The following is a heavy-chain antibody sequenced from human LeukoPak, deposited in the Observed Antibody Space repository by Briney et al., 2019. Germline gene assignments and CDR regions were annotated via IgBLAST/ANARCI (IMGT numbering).Heavy chain of an antibody. CDR2: ISFSGDST. Sequence: GGSLRLSCAASGFRFGNYAMNWVRQAPGKGLEWVSGISFSGDSTYYLDSVKGRFIISRDNSKNTLFLQTNSLRVDDTAVYFCAKDRTLLWSGDLDLWGPGTLVTVSS. D-gene: IGHD2-21*01. CDR1: GFRFGNYA. V-gene: IGHV3-23*01. J-gene: IGHJ2*01. CDR3: AKDRTLLWSGDLDL.